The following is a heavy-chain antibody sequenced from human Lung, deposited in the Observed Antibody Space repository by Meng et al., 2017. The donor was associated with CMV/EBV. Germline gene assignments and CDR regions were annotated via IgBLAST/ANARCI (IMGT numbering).Heavy chain of an antibody. CDR3: ARVWPAKKYHGYGLYYFDY. D-gene: IGHD5-18*01. CDR1: GGPISSYY. Sequence: SETLSLTCTVSGGPISSYYWSWIRQPPGKGLKWIGYIYYSGSTHYTPSLKSPVTISVDTSKNQFSLKLSSVTAADTAVYYCARVWPAKKYHGYGLYYFDYWGQGTXVTVSS. CDR2: IYYSGST. V-gene: IGHV4-59*01. J-gene: IGHJ4*02.